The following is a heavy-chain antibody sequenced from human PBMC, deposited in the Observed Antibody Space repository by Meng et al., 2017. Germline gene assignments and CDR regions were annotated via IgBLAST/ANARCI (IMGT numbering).Heavy chain of an antibody. CDR1: GGAFSGYY. V-gene: IGHV4-34*02. D-gene: IGHD5-12*01. J-gene: IGHJ5*02. Sequence: QGQLRAWGAGCLKPLRTRPLPCDGYGGAFSGYYWSWIRQPPGKGLEWIGEINHSGSTNYNPSLKSRVTISVDTSKNQFSLKLSSVTAADTAVYYCARGRDSGYDRPAPGWGFDPWGQGTPVTVSS. CDR3: ARGRDSGYDRPAPGWGFDP. CDR2: INHSGST.